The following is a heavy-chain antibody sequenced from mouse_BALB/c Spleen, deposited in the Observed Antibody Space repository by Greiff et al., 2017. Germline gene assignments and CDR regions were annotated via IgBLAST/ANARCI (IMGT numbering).Heavy chain of an antibody. CDR3: ARSTMITTGLWRY. CDR2: IWGGGST. J-gene: IGHJ4*01. Sequence: QVQLKESGPGLVAPSQSLSITCTVSGFSLSRYSVHWVRQPPGKGLEWLGMIWGGGSTDYNSALKSRLSISKDNSKSQVFLKMNSLQTDDTAMYYCARSTMITTGLWRYWGQGTSVTVSS. CDR1: GFSLSRYS. D-gene: IGHD2-4*01. V-gene: IGHV2-6-4*01.